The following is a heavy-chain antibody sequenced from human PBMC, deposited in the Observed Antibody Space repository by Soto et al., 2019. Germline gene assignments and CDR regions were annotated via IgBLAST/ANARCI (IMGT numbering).Heavy chain of an antibody. D-gene: IGHD3-10*01. CDR3: ARDEGIRGFDS. V-gene: IGHV1-18*04. J-gene: IGHJ4*02. CDR1: GYTFSNYG. CDR2: ISCYNGLT. Sequence: QVQLVQSGDEVKKSGASVKVSCKASGYTFSNYGISWVRQAPGQGLEWMGWISCYNGLTAYAQNVQGRVTMTIDTPTTTVFMELTGLTSNDTAVYYCARDEGIRGFDSWGQGTLVTVSS.